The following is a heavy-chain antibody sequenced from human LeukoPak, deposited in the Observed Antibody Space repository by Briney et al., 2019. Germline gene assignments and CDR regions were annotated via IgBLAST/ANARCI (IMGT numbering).Heavy chain of an antibody. CDR2: INPNSGGT. CDR3: ARQTSPTHFDY. J-gene: IGHJ4*02. V-gene: IGHV1-2*02. CDR1: GYTFTDYY. Sequence: ASVKVSCKASGYTFTDYYMHWVRQAPGQGLEWMGWINPNSGGTNYAQKFRGRVTMTRDTSISTAYMELSRLRSDVTAVYYCARQTSPTHFDYWGQGTLVTVSS.